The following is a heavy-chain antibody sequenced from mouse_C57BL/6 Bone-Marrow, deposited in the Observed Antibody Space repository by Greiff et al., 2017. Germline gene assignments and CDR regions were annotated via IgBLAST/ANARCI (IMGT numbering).Heavy chain of an antibody. D-gene: IGHD1-1*01. V-gene: IGHV5-12*01. Sequence: EVMLVESGGGLVQPGGSLKLSCAASGFTFSDYYMYWVRQTPEKRLEWVAYISNGGGSHYYPDTVKGRFTISRDNAKNTLYLQMSRLKSEDTAMYYCARWDGSRDFDYWGQGTTLTVSS. J-gene: IGHJ2*01. CDR3: ARWDGSRDFDY. CDR1: GFTFSDYY. CDR2: ISNGGGSH.